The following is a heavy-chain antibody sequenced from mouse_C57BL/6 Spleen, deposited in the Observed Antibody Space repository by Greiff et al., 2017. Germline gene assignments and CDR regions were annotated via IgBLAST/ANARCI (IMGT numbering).Heavy chain of an antibody. Sequence: QVQLQQPGAELVKPGASVKLSCKASGYTFTSYWMHWVKQRPGQGLEWIGMIHPNSGSTNYNEKFKSKATLTVDKSSSTAYMQRSSLTSEDSAVYYCARNYSKSFDYWGQGTTLTVSS. V-gene: IGHV1-64*01. CDR3: ARNYSKSFDY. CDR2: IHPNSGST. D-gene: IGHD2-5*01. J-gene: IGHJ2*01. CDR1: GYTFTSYW.